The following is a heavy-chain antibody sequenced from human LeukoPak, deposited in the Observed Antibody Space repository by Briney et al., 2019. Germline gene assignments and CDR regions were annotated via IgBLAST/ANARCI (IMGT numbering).Heavy chain of an antibody. D-gene: IGHD6-6*01. CDR2: MNPNSGNT. J-gene: IGHJ6*03. CDR3: ARAVPGYSSSSYHYYYYMDV. CDR1: GYTFTSYD. V-gene: IGHV1-8*01. Sequence: ASVKVSCKASGYTFTSYDINWVRQATGQGLEWMGWMNPNSGNTGYAQKFQGRVTMTRNTSISTAYVELSSLRSEDTAVYYCARAVPGYSSSSYHYYYYMDVWGKGTTVTVSS.